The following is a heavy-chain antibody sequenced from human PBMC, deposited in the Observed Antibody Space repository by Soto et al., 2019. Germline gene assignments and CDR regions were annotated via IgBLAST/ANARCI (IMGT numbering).Heavy chain of an antibody. D-gene: IGHD5-12*01. J-gene: IGHJ6*02. V-gene: IGHV4-59*01. CDR2: IYYSGST. Sequence: SSETLSLTCTVSGGSISSYYWSWIRQPPGKGLGWIGYIYYSGSTNYNPSLKSRVTISVDTSKNQFSLKLSSVTAADTAVYYCARVLRSLNYYGMDVWGQGTTVTVSS. CDR3: ARVLRSLNYYGMDV. CDR1: GGSISSYY.